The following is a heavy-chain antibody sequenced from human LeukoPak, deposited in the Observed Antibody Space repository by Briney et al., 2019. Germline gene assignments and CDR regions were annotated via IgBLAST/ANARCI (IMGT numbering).Heavy chain of an antibody. CDR1: GGSISSDY. V-gene: IGHV4-59*01. D-gene: IGHD3-10*01. J-gene: IGHJ3*02. CDR2: IYYSGST. CDR3: ARSGLWFGEYAFDI. Sequence: PSETLSLTCTVSGGSISSDYWSWIRQPPGKGLEWIGYIYYSGSTNYNPSLKSRVTISVDTSKNQFSLKLSSVTAADTAVYYCARSGLWFGEYAFDIWGQGTMVTVSS.